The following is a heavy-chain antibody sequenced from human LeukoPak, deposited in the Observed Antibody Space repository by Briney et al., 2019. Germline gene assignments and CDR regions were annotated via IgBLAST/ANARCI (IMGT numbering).Heavy chain of an antibody. CDR2: IYYSGST. Sequence: SETLSLTCTVSGGSISSGDYYWSWIRQPPGKGLEWIGYIYYSGSTYYNPSLKSRVTISVDTSKNRFSLKLSSVTAADTAVYYCARGDYYDSSGYYSGSNWFDPWGQGTLVTVSS. D-gene: IGHD3-22*01. J-gene: IGHJ5*02. CDR3: ARGDYYDSSGYYSGSNWFDP. CDR1: GGSISSGDYY. V-gene: IGHV4-30-4*01.